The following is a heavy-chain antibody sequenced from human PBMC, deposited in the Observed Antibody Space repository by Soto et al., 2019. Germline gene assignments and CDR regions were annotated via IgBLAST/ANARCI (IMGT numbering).Heavy chain of an antibody. Sequence: GGSLRLSCAASGFTFSSYAMIWVRQATGKGLEWVSAISGSGGSTYYADSVKGRFTISRDNSKNTLYLQMNSLRAEDTAVYYCAKDRIIGVDYYDSSGYYPNDAFDIWGQGTMVTVSS. CDR3: AKDRIIGVDYYDSSGYYPNDAFDI. J-gene: IGHJ3*02. V-gene: IGHV3-23*01. CDR2: ISGSGGST. D-gene: IGHD3-22*01. CDR1: GFTFSSYA.